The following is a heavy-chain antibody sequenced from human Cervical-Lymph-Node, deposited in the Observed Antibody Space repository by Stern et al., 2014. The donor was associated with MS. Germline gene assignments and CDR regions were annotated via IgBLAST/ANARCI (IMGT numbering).Heavy chain of an antibody. Sequence: QVQLVQSGAEVNKPGASVKVSCKASGYTFPNYYMHSVRQSTGHWLEWMGIINPSGGSTSNAQKFQGRVTMNRDTSTSTVHMELSSLRSEDTAVYYCAREVAGHRLGMMDVWGQGTTVTVSS. CDR3: AREVAGHRLGMMDV. V-gene: IGHV1-46*01. J-gene: IGHJ6*02. CDR2: INPSGGST. D-gene: IGHD6-19*01. CDR1: GYTFPNYY.